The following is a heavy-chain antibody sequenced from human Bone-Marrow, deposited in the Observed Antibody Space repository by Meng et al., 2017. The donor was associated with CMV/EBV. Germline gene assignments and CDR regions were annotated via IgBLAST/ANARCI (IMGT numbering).Heavy chain of an antibody. CDR2: INPSGGST. D-gene: IGHD2-2*01. CDR3: ARDLVVVPAANNWFDP. CDR1: GYTFTSYY. Sequence: QVQLVQSGAEVKKPWASVKVSCKASGYTFTSYYMHWVRQAPGQGLEWIGIINPSGGSTSYAQKFQGRVTMTRDTSTSTVYMELSSLRSEDTAVYYCARDLVVVPAANNWFDPWGQGTLVTVSS. V-gene: IGHV1-46*01. J-gene: IGHJ5*02.